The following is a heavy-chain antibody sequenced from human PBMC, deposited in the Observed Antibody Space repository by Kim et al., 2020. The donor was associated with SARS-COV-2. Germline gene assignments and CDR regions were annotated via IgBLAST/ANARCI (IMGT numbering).Heavy chain of an antibody. Sequence: GGSLRLSCAASGFTFSSYAMHWVRQAPGKGLEWVAVISYDGSNKYYADSVKGRFTISRDNSKNTLYLQMNSLRAEDTAVYYCARVRATPHSVLVYGMDVWGQGTTVTVSS. V-gene: IGHV3-30*04. CDR2: ISYDGSNK. J-gene: IGHJ6*02. D-gene: IGHD3-3*01. CDR3: ARVRATPHSVLVYGMDV. CDR1: GFTFSSYA.